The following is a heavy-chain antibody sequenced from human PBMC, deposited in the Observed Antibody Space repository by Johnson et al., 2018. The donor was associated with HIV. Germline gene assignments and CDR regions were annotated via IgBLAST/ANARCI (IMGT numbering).Heavy chain of an antibody. CDR3: ARDRSSGWYGRVDAFDI. V-gene: IGHV3-30-3*01. J-gene: IGHJ3*02. CDR1: GFTFSSYA. Sequence: QVQLVESGGGVVQPGRSLRLSCAASGFTFSSYAMHWVRQAPGKGLEWVAVISYDGSNKYYADSVKGRFTISRDNSKNKLYLQMNSLRAEDTAVYYCARDRSSGWYGRVDAFDIWGQGTMVTVSS. CDR2: ISYDGSNK. D-gene: IGHD6-19*01.